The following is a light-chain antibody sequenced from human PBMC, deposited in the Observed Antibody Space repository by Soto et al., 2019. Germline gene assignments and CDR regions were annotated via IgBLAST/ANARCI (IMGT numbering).Light chain of an antibody. CDR2: VAS. CDR3: QQYDDLTTT. Sequence: IQLTQSPSSLSASVGDRVTITCRASQAISSHLAWYQQKPGKAPKLLVYVASTLQSGVPSRFSGSGSGTHFSLTISSLQHEDFATYFCQQYDDLTTTFGQGTRLEIK. V-gene: IGKV1-9*01. J-gene: IGKJ5*01. CDR1: QAISSH.